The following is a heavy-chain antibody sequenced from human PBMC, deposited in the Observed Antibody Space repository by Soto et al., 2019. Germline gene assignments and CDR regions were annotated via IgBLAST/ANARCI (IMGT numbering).Heavy chain of an antibody. Sequence: PGGSLRLSCAASGFTFSNYGMHWVRQAPGKGLEWVATISYDGNKRYHADSVRGRCTISRDNAKNSLYLQMNSLRAEDTAVYYCARDIGYSHGPEVYGMDVWGQGTTVTVSS. CDR2: ISYDGNKR. V-gene: IGHV3-30*03. J-gene: IGHJ6*02. CDR3: ARDIGYSHGPEVYGMDV. CDR1: GFTFSNYG. D-gene: IGHD5-18*01.